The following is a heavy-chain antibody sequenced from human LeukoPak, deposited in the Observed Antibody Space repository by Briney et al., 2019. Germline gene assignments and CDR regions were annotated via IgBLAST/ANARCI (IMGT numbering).Heavy chain of an antibody. V-gene: IGHV4-39*01. J-gene: IGHJ4*02. CDR1: GGSISSYY. D-gene: IGHD5-12*01. Sequence: PSETLSLTCTVSGGSISSYYWAWIRQPPGKGLEWIGSIFYSGTTFYNPSLKSRVTIFVDTSKNQFSLKLNSVTAADTAVYYCARRDIVTTINTWGQGTLVTVSS. CDR3: ARRDIVTTINT. CDR2: IFYSGTT.